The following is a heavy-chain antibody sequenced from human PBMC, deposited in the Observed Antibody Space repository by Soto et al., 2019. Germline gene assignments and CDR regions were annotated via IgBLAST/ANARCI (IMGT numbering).Heavy chain of an antibody. CDR2: ISGSGVST. Sequence: GGSLRLSCAASGFTFSSCAMGWVRQAPGKGLEWVSTISGSGVSTYYADSVKGRFTISRDNSKNTLYLQMNSLRAEDTAVYYCARDNRPAAGSAAGGYWGQGTLVTVSS. D-gene: IGHD6-13*01. V-gene: IGHV3-23*01. CDR3: ARDNRPAAGSAAGGY. J-gene: IGHJ4*02. CDR1: GFTFSSCA.